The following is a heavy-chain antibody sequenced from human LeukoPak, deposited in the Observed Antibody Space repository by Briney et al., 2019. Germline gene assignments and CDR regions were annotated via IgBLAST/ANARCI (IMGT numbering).Heavy chain of an antibody. V-gene: IGHV4-39*07. Sequence: SETLSLTCTVSGGSISSISYYWGWIRQPPGKGLEWIVSMYYSGSTYNNPSLKSRVTISVDTSKNQFSLKLSSVTAADTAVYYCARGETTVTYGFDYWGQGTLVTVSS. CDR2: MYYSGST. CDR3: ARGETTVTYGFDY. J-gene: IGHJ4*02. CDR1: GGSISSISYY. D-gene: IGHD4-11*01.